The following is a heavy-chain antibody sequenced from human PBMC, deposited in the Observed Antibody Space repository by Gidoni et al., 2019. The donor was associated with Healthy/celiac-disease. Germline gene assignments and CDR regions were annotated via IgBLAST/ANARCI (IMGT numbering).Heavy chain of an antibody. CDR3: ARGCSSTSCYAVDDAFDI. CDR2: INSDGSST. D-gene: IGHD2-2*01. V-gene: IGHV3-74*01. Sequence: EVQLVESGGGLVQPGGSLRLSCAAFGFTFSSYWLHCVRQAPGKGLVWVSRINSDGSSTSYADSVKGRLTISRDNAKNTLYLQMNSLRAEDTAVYYCARGCSSTSCYAVDDAFDIWGQGTMVTVSS. J-gene: IGHJ3*02. CDR1: GFTFSSYW.